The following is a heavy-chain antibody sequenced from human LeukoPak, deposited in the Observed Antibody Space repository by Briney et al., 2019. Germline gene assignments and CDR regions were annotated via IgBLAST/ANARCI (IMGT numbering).Heavy chain of an antibody. V-gene: IGHV3-21*01. CDR3: ARDIPYGDYAGY. CDR2: ISSSSSYI. CDR1: GFTFSSYS. Sequence: GGSLRLSCAASGFTFSSYSMNWVRQAPGKGLEWVSSISSSSSYIYYADSVKGRFTISRDNAKNSLYLQMNSLRAEDTAVYYCARDIPYGDYAGYWGQGTLVIVSS. J-gene: IGHJ4*02. D-gene: IGHD4-17*01.